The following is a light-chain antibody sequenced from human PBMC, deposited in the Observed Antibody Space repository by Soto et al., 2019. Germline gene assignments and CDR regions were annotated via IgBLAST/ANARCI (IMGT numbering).Light chain of an antibody. CDR1: QSVSGN. CDR2: GAS. Sequence: ENVLTQSPATLSLSPGERATLSCRASQSVSGNLAWYQQKPGQAPRLLIYGASTRAAGFPARFSGSGSGTEFTLTISSLQSEDFAVYYCQQSNTWPRTFGQGTKVDIK. V-gene: IGKV3-15*01. J-gene: IGKJ1*01. CDR3: QQSNTWPRT.